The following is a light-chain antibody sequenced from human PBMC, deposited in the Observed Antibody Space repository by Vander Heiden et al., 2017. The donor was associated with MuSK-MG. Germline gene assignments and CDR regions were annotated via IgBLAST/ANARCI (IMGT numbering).Light chain of an antibody. Sequence: EVVMTQSPATLSVSPGERATLSCRASQSVSSNLAWYQQKPGNASRLLIYGASTRATGIPARFSGSAYRTEFTLTISSLQSEAFAVYYSQQYYKWPPLTFGGGTKVEIK. CDR1: QSVSSN. CDR2: GAS. V-gene: IGKV3-15*01. J-gene: IGKJ4*01. CDR3: QQYYKWPPLT.